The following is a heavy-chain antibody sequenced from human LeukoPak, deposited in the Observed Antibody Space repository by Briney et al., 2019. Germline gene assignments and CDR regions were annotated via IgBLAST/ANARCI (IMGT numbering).Heavy chain of an antibody. CDR1: GFTVSSNY. J-gene: IGHJ4*02. CDR2: TYSGGST. Sequence: SGGSLRLSCAASGFTVSSNYMSWVRQAPGKGLEWVSVTYSGGSTYYADSVKGRFTISRDNSKNTLYLQMNSLRAEDTAVYYCARGPSYSGSGSYYNGLGYFDYWGQGTLVTVSS. D-gene: IGHD3-10*01. CDR3: ARGPSYSGSGSYYNGLGYFDY. V-gene: IGHV3-53*01.